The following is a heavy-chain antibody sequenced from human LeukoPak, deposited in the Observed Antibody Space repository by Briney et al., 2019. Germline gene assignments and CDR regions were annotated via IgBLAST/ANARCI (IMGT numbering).Heavy chain of an antibody. Sequence: HPGGSLRLSCADSGFTFSTYAMHWVRQAPGKGLEWVAVISYDGSNEYYADSVKGRFTISRDNSKNSLYLQMNSLRADDTAVYYCARDYALGYWGQGTLVTVSS. CDR1: GFTFSTYA. J-gene: IGHJ4*02. D-gene: IGHD3-16*01. CDR3: ARDYALGY. V-gene: IGHV3-30-3*01. CDR2: ISYDGSNE.